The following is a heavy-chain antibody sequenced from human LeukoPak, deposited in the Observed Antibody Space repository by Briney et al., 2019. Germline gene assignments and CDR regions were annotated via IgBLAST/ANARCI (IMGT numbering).Heavy chain of an antibody. CDR1: GGSMKNSF. V-gene: IGHV4-59*13. J-gene: IGHJ3*02. CDR3: ARLVNNDSSGDADTFDM. D-gene: IGHD3-22*01. Sequence: SETLSLTCSVSGGSMKNSFWSWLRQPPGKGLEWIGYIYYTGKTYYSPSLHSRVTMSVDTSNNHFSLRLTSMTAADTAVYYCARLVNNDSSGDADTFDMWGQGTMVTVSS. CDR2: IYYTGKT.